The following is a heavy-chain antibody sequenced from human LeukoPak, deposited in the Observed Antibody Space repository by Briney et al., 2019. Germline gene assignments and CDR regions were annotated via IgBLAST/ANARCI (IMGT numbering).Heavy chain of an antibody. V-gene: IGHV1-18*01. J-gene: IGHJ5*01. Sequence: ASVKLSCTASGYTFATYLISWVRQAPGQGLEWMGRIRAQSGNTNYARNVQGRASLATDAATGTAYMELRSLRFDDTAIYYCARSDYYDSSGYDSWGQGTLVTVSS. CDR1: GYTFATYL. CDR3: ARSDYYDSSGYDS. D-gene: IGHD3-22*01. CDR2: IRAQSGNT.